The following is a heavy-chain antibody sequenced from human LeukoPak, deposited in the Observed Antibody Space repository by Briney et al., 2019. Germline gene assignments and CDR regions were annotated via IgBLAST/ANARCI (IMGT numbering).Heavy chain of an antibody. V-gene: IGHV4-59*12. D-gene: IGHD3-16*01. CDR2: IHYSGST. J-gene: IGHJ4*02. Sequence: PTETLSLTCTVSGGSISTYYWSWIRQPPGKGLEWIGYIHYSGSTNYNPSLKSRVTISVDTSKNQFSLKLSSVTAADTAVYYCARDRSLGELTTESPSFDSWGQGTLVTVSS. CDR1: GGSISTYY. CDR3: ARDRSLGELTTESPSFDS.